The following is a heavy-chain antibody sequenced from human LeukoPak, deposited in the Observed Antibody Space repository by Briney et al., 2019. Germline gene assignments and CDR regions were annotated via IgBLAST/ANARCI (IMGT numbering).Heavy chain of an antibody. D-gene: IGHD6-19*01. V-gene: IGHV3-64*01. J-gene: IGHJ4*02. Sequence: GGSRRLSCAASGFSFSTYAMSWVRQAPWKGLEYVAAISSNGGNTYYPNSMKGRFTISRDNSKNTLYLQMGSLRVEDMAVYYCARRDTSGYFSDYWGQGTLVTVST. CDR2: ISSNGGNT. CDR3: ARRDTSGYFSDY. CDR1: GFSFSTYA.